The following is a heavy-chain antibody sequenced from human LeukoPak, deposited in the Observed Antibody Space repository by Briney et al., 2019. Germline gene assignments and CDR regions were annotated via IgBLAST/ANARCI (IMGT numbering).Heavy chain of an antibody. CDR1: GYTFTGYY. CDR2: INPNSGGT. V-gene: IGHV1-2*02. Sequence: ASVKVSCKASGYTFTGYYMHWVRQAPGQGLEWMGWINPNSGGTNYAQKLQGRVTLTTDTSTSTAYMELRSLRSDDTAVCYCARDQYYDSKGWFDPWGQGTLVTVSS. D-gene: IGHD3-22*01. J-gene: IGHJ5*02. CDR3: ARDQYYDSKGWFDP.